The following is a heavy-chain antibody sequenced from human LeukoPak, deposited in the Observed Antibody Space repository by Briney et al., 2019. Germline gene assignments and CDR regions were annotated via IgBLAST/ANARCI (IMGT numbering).Heavy chain of an antibody. CDR2: TYFRSKGYN. V-gene: IGHV6-1*01. Sequence: SQTLSLTCAISGDSVSSNNAAWNWIRQSPSRGFEWLGRTYFRSKGYNDYAASVKSRITVNPDTSKKHFSLQLSSVTPEDTAVYYCARTYGGNCDYWGQGTLVTVSS. J-gene: IGHJ4*02. D-gene: IGHD4-23*01. CDR1: GDSVSSNNAA. CDR3: ARTYGGNCDY.